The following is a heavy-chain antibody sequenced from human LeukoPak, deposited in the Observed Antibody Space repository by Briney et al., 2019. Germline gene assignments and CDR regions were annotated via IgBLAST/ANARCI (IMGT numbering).Heavy chain of an antibody. V-gene: IGHV4-61*02. Sequence: TLCLTCTVSRGSLSGGSYYSYWIRQPAGKGLGWIGRIYTSGSTNYNPTLKSRVTMSVDTSKNQFSLKLSSVTAADTAVYYCAREPYYDFWSGYPFFDYWGQGTLVTVSS. CDR1: RGSLSGGSYY. CDR3: AREPYYDFWSGYPFFDY. CDR2: IYTSGST. D-gene: IGHD3-3*01. J-gene: IGHJ4*02.